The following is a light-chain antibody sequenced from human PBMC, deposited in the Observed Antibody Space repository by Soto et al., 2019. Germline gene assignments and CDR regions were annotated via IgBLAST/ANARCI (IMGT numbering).Light chain of an antibody. Sequence: DIQMTQSPSSLSASVGDRVTITCRPSQSISNYLNWYQQKPGKAPKLLIYDASSLQSGVPSRFSGSGSGTDFTLTISSLQPEDFATYYCQQSYGTPITFGQGTRLEIK. CDR2: DAS. CDR1: QSISNY. V-gene: IGKV1-39*01. CDR3: QQSYGTPIT. J-gene: IGKJ5*01.